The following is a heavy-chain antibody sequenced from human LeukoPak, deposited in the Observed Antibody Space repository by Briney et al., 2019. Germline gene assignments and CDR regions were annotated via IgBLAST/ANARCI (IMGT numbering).Heavy chain of an antibody. Sequence: KPSETLSLTCTVSGGSISSYYWSWIRQPPGKGLEWTGYIYYSGSTNYNPSLKSRVTISVDTSKNQFSLKLSSVTAADTAVYYCARGPSGYQDYWGQGTLVTVSS. CDR2: IYYSGST. J-gene: IGHJ4*02. CDR1: GGSISSYY. D-gene: IGHD3-22*01. V-gene: IGHV4-59*01. CDR3: ARGPSGYQDY.